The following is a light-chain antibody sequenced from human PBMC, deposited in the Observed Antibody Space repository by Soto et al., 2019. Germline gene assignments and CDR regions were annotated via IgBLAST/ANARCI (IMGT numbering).Light chain of an antibody. Sequence: DIHMSLSPSTLSASVGDSVTITFRASQSISSWLAWYQQKPGKAPKLLIYDASSLESGVPSRFSGSGSGTEFTLTISSLQPDDFATYYCQQYNSYPWTFGQGTKVDIK. J-gene: IGKJ1*01. CDR2: DAS. CDR1: QSISSW. CDR3: QQYNSYPWT. V-gene: IGKV1-5*01.